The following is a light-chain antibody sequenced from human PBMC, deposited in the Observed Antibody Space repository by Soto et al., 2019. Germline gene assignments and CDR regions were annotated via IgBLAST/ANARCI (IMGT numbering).Light chain of an antibody. J-gene: IGKJ1*01. CDR3: QQYNNWPSWT. Sequence: EIVMTQSPATLSVSPGERATLSCRASQGINSKLAWYQQKPGQAPRLLIYEASSRATDIPVRFSGSGSGTEFTLTISSLQSEDFAVYYCQQYNNWPSWTFGQGTKVDIK. CDR2: EAS. CDR1: QGINSK. V-gene: IGKV3-15*01.